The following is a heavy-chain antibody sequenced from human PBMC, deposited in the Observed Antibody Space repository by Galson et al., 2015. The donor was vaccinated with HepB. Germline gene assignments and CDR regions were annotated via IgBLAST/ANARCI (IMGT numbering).Heavy chain of an antibody. J-gene: IGHJ6*03. V-gene: IGHV4-4*07. D-gene: IGHD2-2*01. CDR3: ARDLYDIVVVPAANYYYYYMDV. CDR1: GGSISSYY. CDR2: IYTSGST. Sequence: SETLSLTCTVSGGSISSYYWSWIRQPAGKGLEWIGRIYTSGSTNYNPSLKSRVTMSVDTSKNQFSLKLSSVTAADTAVYYCARDLYDIVVVPAANYYYYYMDVWGKGTTVTVSS.